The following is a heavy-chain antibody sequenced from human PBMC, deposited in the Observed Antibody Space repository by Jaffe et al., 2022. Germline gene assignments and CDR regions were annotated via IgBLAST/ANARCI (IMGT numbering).Heavy chain of an antibody. J-gene: IGHJ3*02. CDR3: TRDAYDFWSAGDDAFDI. CDR2: IRSKAYGGTT. V-gene: IGHV3-49*03. D-gene: IGHD3-3*01. Sequence: EVQLVESGGGLVQPGRSLRLSCTASGFTFGDYAMSWFRQAPGKGLEWVGFIRSKAYGGTTEYAASVKGRFTISRDDSKSIAYLQMNSLKTEDTAVYYCTRDAYDFWSAGDDAFDIWGQGTMVTVSS. CDR1: GFTFGDYA.